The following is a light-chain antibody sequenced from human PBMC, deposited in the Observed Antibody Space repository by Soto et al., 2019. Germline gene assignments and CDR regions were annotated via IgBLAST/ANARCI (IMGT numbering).Light chain of an antibody. CDR2: ANN. CDR1: SSNIGAGYD. CDR3: QSYDSTLRGV. Sequence: QSALTQPPSVSGAPGQRVTISCTGSSSNIGAGYDVHWYQQLPGTAPKLLIYANNNRPSGVPDRFSGSKSGTSASLAITGLQAEDEADYYCQSYDSTLRGVFGGGTKVTVL. V-gene: IGLV1-40*01. J-gene: IGLJ3*02.